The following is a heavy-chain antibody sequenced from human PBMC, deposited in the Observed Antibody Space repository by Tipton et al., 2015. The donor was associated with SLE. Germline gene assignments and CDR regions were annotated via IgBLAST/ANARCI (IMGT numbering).Heavy chain of an antibody. Sequence: TLSLTCTVSGDSISNYYWRWIRQPAGKGLEWIGRIYTSGRTNYNPSLKSRVTMSVDTSKNRFSLKLSSVTAADPAVYYCARRYGTAGYFDYWGQGILVTVSS. D-gene: IGHD3-9*01. J-gene: IGHJ4*02. V-gene: IGHV4-4*07. CDR2: IYTSGRT. CDR1: GDSISNYY. CDR3: ARRYGTAGYFDY.